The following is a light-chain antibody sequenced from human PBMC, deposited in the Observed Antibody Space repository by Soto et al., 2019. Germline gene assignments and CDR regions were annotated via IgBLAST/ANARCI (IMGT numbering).Light chain of an antibody. CDR3: QQSYSTPT. Sequence: DIQLTQAPAFLSASAGDRVTITCRASQSIISYLNWYQQKPGKAPKLLIYAASSLQSGVPSRFSGSGSGTDFTLTISRLQHEDFATYYCQQSYSTPTFGQGTKVDIK. CDR1: QSIISY. J-gene: IGKJ1*01. CDR2: AAS. V-gene: IGKV1-39*01.